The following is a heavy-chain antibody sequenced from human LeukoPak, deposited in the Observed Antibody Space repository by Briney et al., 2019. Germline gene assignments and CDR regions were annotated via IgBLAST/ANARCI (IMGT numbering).Heavy chain of an antibody. CDR3: AKGKGEIDY. J-gene: IGHJ4*02. Sequence: GGSLRLSCAASGFTFSSYAMSWVRQAPGKGLEWVSAISGSGGSTYYADSVKGRFTISRDNSKNMLYLQMNSLRVEDTAVFYCAKGKGEIDYWGQGTLVTVSS. CDR1: GFTFSSYA. V-gene: IGHV3-23*01. CDR2: ISGSGGST.